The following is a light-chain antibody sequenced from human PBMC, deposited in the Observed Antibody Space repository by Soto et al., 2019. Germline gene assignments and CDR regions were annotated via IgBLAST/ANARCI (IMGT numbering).Light chain of an antibody. V-gene: IGLV1-40*01. CDR1: SANIGAGYD. CDR3: QSFDSSLGGSI. CDR2: GDT. Sequence: QSVLTQPPSVSGAPGQRVTISCTGNSANIGAGYDVHWYQQLPGTAPKLLIYGDTNRPSGVPDRFSGSKSGASASLAITGLQADDEANYYCQSFDSSLGGSIFGGGTKLTVL. J-gene: IGLJ2*01.